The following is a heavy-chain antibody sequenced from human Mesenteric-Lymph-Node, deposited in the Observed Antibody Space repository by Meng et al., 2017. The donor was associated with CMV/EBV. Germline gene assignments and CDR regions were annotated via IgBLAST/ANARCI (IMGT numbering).Heavy chain of an antibody. V-gene: IGHV3-15*01. CDR3: TTETTGYCSSTSCYFTAELNNWFDP. D-gene: IGHD2-2*01. Sequence: GESLKISCAASGFTFSNAWMSWVRQAPGKGLEWVGRIKSKTDGGTTDYAAPVKGRFTISRDDSKNTLYLQMNSLKTEDTAVYYCTTETTGYCSSTSCYFTAELNNWFDPWGQGTLVTVSS. CDR1: GFTFSNAW. CDR2: IKSKTDGGTT. J-gene: IGHJ5*02.